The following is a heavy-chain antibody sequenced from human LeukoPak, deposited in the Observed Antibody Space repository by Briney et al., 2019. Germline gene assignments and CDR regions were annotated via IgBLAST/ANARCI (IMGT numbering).Heavy chain of an antibody. V-gene: IGHV4-38-2*01. Sequence: PSETLSLTCAVSGYSISSGYYWGWIRQPPGKGLEWIGSIYHSGSTYYNPSLKSRVTISVDPSKNQFSLKLSSVTAADTAVYYCARRGPGYCTNGVCLKSGYYYMDVWGKGTTVTVPS. D-gene: IGHD2-8*01. CDR1: GYSISSGYY. CDR3: ARRGPGYCTNGVCLKSGYYYMDV. J-gene: IGHJ6*03. CDR2: IYHSGST.